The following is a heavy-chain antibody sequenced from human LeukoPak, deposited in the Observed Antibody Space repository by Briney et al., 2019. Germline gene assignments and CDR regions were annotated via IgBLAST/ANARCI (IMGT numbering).Heavy chain of an antibody. V-gene: IGHV3-23*01. CDR3: ANPVSLTS. CDR2: ISGSGGTT. J-gene: IGHJ5*02. CDR1: GFTFNSYV. Sequence: GGSLRLSCAASGFTFNSYVMTWVRQAPGKGLEGVSAISGSGGTTYYADSVKGRFTISRDNSKNTLYLQMNSLRAEDTAVYYCANPVSLTSWGQGTLVTVSS. D-gene: IGHD1-14*01.